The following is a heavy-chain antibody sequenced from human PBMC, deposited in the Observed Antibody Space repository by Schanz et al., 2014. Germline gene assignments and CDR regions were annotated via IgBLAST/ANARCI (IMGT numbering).Heavy chain of an antibody. CDR3: VREVGAAAGSAWGLDY. Sequence: VQLVESGGGLVKPGESLRLSCAASGFSLSSYNMNWVRQAPGKGLEWVSSISSSSSYIYYADSVKGRFTISRDNAKSSLFLQMNSLRAEDTAVYYCVREVGAAAGSAWGLDYWGRGTLVTVSS. V-gene: IGHV3-21*06. D-gene: IGHD6-13*01. CDR1: GFSLSSYN. J-gene: IGHJ4*02. CDR2: ISSSSSYI.